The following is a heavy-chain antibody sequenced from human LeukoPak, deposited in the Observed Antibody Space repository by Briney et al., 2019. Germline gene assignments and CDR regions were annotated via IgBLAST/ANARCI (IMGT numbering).Heavy chain of an antibody. D-gene: IGHD6-13*01. Sequence: GGSLRLSCAASGFTFSSYAMHWVRQAPGKGLEWVAVISYDGSNKYYADSVKGRFTISRDNSKNTLYLQMNSLRAEDTAVYYCAKAGRAAAGTDYWGQGTLVTVSS. CDR2: ISYDGSNK. J-gene: IGHJ4*02. V-gene: IGHV3-30-3*01. CDR3: AKAGRAAAGTDY. CDR1: GFTFSSYA.